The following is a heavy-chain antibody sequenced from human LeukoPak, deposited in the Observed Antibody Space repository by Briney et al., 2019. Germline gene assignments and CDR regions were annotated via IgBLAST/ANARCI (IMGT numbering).Heavy chain of an antibody. J-gene: IGHJ4*02. CDR2: IYYTGST. CDR3: ARDRLGYGDFDY. CDR1: GGSISSGDYY. Sequence: PSQTLSLTCTVSGGSISSGDYYWSWIRQPPGKGLEWIGYIYYTGSTYYNPSLKSRVTISVDTSKNQFSLKLSSVTAADTAVYYCARDRLGYGDFDYWGQGTLVTVSS. V-gene: IGHV4-30-4*01. D-gene: IGHD4-17*01.